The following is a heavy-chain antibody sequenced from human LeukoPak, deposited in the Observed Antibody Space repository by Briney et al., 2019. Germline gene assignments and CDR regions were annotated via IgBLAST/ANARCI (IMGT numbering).Heavy chain of an antibody. D-gene: IGHD2/OR15-2a*01. CDR1: GFTVSGNY. J-gene: IGHJ4*02. CDR2: IYNGGDT. Sequence: PGGSLRLSCAASGFTVSGNYMSWVRQAPGKGLEWVSLIYNGGDTYYPDSVRGRFTISRDNSKNTLYLQMSSLRAEDTAVYYCVKEIAFYDYWGQGTLVTVSS. V-gene: IGHV3-66*01. CDR3: VKEIAFYDY.